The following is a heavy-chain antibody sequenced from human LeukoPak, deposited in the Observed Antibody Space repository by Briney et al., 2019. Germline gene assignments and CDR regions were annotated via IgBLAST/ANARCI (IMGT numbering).Heavy chain of an antibody. CDR2: IYHSGST. CDR3: ARGGGYASPIGY. V-gene: IGHV4-59*01. D-gene: IGHD5-12*01. J-gene: IGHJ4*02. CDR1: GGSISTYY. Sequence: SETLSLTCTLPGGSISTYYWSWIRHPPGKGLEWIGYIYHSGSTNYNPSLKSRVTISVDTSKNQFSLKRSPVTAADTAVYYCARGGGYASPIGYWGQGALVTVSS.